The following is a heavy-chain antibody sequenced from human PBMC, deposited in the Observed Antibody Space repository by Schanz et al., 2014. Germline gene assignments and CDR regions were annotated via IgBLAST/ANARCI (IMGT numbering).Heavy chain of an antibody. CDR2: ISPYNGNT. D-gene: IGHD3-3*01. J-gene: IGHJ4*02. Sequence: QVRLVQSGAELKMPGATVKVSCETSGYTFTNYGVSWVRQAPGQGLEWVAWISPYNGNTAYAQNLKRRLRMTTATSAATAYMELRSLTSDDTAVYYCARDRVYRFLKGENRFYFDYWGQGTLVIVSS. CDR1: GYTFTNYG. V-gene: IGHV1-18*01. CDR3: ARDRVYRFLKGENRFYFDY.